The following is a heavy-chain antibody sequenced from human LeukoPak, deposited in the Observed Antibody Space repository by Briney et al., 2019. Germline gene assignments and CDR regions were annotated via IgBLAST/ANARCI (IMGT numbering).Heavy chain of an antibody. CDR2: ISYDGSNK. V-gene: IGHV3-30*01. D-gene: IGHD2-2*01. CDR3: ARGRDIVVVPAELRF. Sequence: GGSLRLSCAASGFTFSSYAMHWVRQAPGKGLEWVAVISYDGSNKYYADSVKGRFTISRDNSKNTLYLQMNSLRAEDTAVYYCARGRDIVVVPAELRFWGQGTLVTVSS. J-gene: IGHJ4*02. CDR1: GFTFSSYA.